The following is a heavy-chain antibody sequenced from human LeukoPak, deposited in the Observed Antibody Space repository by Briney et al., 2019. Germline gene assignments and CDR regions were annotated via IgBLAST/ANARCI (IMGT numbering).Heavy chain of an antibody. V-gene: IGHV4-59*01. CDR2: IYYSGPT. CDR1: GASISTYY. J-gene: IGHJ4*02. CDR3: ARAYSGTLPAKD. D-gene: IGHD1-26*01. Sequence: SETLSLTCTVSGASISTYYWSWIRQPPGKGLEWIGYIYYSGPTNYNPSLKSRVTISVDTSKNQFSLKLTSVTAADTAVYYCARAYSGTLPAKDWGQGTLVTVSS.